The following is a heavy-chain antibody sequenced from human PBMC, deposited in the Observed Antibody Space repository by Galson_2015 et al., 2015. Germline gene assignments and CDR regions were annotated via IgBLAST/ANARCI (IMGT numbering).Heavy chain of an antibody. D-gene: IGHD3-22*01. CDR3: AKGVCSDFYYPNDY. Sequence: SLRLSCAVSGSTFSSYAMSWVRQAPGKGLGWVSLITARGGSLYYADSGKRRFTIARDNSKNTLYLQMSSLRAEDTAMYFCAKGVCSDFYYPNDYWGQGTLVTVSS. V-gene: IGHV3-23*01. CDR2: ITARGGSL. J-gene: IGHJ4*02. CDR1: GSTFSSYA.